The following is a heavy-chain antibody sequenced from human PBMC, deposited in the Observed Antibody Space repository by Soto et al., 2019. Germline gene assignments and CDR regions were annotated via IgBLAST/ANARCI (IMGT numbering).Heavy chain of an antibody. J-gene: IGHJ6*02. CDR1: GYTFTGYY. D-gene: IGHD3-22*01. CDR2: INPNSGGT. CDR3: ARGRMIVVVTQAPYGMDV. V-gene: IGHV1-2*04. Sequence: GASVKVSCKASGYTFTGYYMHWVRQAPGQGLEWMGWINPNSGGTNYAQKFQGWVTMTRDTSISTAYMGLSRLRSDDTAVYYCARGRMIVVVTQAPYGMDVWGQGTTVTVSS.